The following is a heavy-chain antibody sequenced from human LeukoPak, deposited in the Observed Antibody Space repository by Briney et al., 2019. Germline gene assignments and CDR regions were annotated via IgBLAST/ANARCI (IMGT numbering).Heavy chain of an antibody. CDR2: IYHSGST. V-gene: IGHV4-39*07. Sequence: SETLSLACTVSGGSVSNGSYYWGWIRQPPGKGLEWIGSIYHSGSTYYNPSLKSRVTISVDTSKNQFSLKLSSVTAADTAVYYCARRPTVTTFFDYWGQGTLVTVSS. CDR1: GGSVSNGSYY. D-gene: IGHD4-17*01. CDR3: ARRPTVTTFFDY. J-gene: IGHJ4*02.